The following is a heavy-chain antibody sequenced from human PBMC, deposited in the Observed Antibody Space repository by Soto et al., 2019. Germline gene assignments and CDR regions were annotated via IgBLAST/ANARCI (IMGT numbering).Heavy chain of an antibody. J-gene: IGHJ1*01. D-gene: IGHD1-26*01. Sequence: QVQLVQSGAEVKKPGASVKVSCKASGYTFTSYAISWVRQAPGQGLEWMGWISAYNGNTKDAQKLQGRVTMTADTSTSTDYMELRSLRSHETAVYYCARDHGGGIPFEWGQGTLVTVSS. V-gene: IGHV1-18*01. CDR2: ISAYNGNT. CDR1: GYTFTSYA. CDR3: ARDHGGGIPFE.